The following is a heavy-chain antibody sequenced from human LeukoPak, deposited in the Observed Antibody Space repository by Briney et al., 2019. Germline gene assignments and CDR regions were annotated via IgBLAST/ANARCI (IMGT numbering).Heavy chain of an antibody. CDR3: AKDPLRITMVRGVGNWFDP. Sequence: GGSLRLSCAASGFTFSSYAMSWVRQAPGKGLEWVSAISGSGGSTCYADSVKGRFTISRDNSKNTLYLQMNSLRAEDTAVYYCAKDPLRITMVRGVGNWFDPWGQGTLVTVSS. CDR1: GFTFSSYA. CDR2: ISGSGGST. V-gene: IGHV3-23*01. J-gene: IGHJ5*02. D-gene: IGHD3-10*01.